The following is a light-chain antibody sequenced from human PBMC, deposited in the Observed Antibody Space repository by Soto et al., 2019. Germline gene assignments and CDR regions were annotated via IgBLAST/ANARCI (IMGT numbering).Light chain of an antibody. CDR2: GAS. V-gene: IGKV3-15*01. J-gene: IGKJ1*01. Sequence: EIVMTQSPATLSVSPGERATLSCRASQSVSSNLAWYQQKPGQASRLLIYGASTRATGIPARFSGSGSGTEFTLTISSLQSEDFAVYYCQQYNNWPPWGTFGQGTKVEIK. CDR3: QQYNNWPPWGT. CDR1: QSVSSN.